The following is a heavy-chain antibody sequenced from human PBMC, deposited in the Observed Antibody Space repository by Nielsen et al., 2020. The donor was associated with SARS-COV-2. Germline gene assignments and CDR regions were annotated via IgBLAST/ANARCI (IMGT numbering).Heavy chain of an antibody. J-gene: IGHJ6*02. D-gene: IGHD5-12*01. Sequence: SETLSLTCTVSGASISSGGYFWSWIRQHPGKGLEWIGYIYFTGRTSYNSSLKSRVAMSVDTSKNQFSLDLKSVTAADTAVYYCAREASGCDHYKYGMDVWGLGATVTVSS. CDR3: AREASGCDHYKYGMDV. V-gene: IGHV4-31*03. CDR2: IYFTGRT. CDR1: GASISSGGYF.